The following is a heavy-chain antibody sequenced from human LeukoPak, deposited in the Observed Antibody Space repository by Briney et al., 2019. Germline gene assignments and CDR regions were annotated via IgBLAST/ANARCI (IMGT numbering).Heavy chain of an antibody. J-gene: IGHJ4*02. V-gene: IGHV1-69*13. Sequence: SVKVSCKASGGTFSSYAISWVRQAPGQGLEWMGGIIPIFGTANYAQKFQGRVPITADESTSTAYLELSSLRSEDTAVYYCARWGTPRYCSSTSCYYFDYWGQGTLVTVSS. CDR3: ARWGTPRYCSSTSCYYFDY. D-gene: IGHD2-2*01. CDR2: IIPIFGTA. CDR1: GGTFSSYA.